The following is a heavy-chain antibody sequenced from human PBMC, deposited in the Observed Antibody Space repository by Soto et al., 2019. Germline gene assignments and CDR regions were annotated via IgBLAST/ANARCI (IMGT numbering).Heavy chain of an antibody. Sequence: PSQTLSLTCXISGDSVSSNTAAWNWIRSSPSRGLEWLGRTYYRSNWRHDYAVSVKSRITVNPDTSKNHFSLQLNSVTPDETAVYYCARGVAGTGFDLWGQGTLVTVS. V-gene: IGHV6-1*01. CDR2: TYYRSNWRH. J-gene: IGHJ4*02. CDR1: GDSVSSNTAA. CDR3: ARGVAGTGFDL. D-gene: IGHD6-19*01.